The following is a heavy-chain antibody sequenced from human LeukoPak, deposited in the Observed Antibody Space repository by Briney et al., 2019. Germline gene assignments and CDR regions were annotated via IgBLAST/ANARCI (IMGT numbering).Heavy chain of an antibody. J-gene: IGHJ4*02. CDR2: INTNTGNP. Sequence: ASVKVSCKASGYTFTSYAMNWVRQAPGQGLEWMGWINTNTGNPTYAQGFTGRFVFSLDTSVSTTYLQISSLKAEDTAVYSCARVAEYSSGWYDPFDYWGQGTLVTVSS. CDR3: ARVAEYSSGWYDPFDY. D-gene: IGHD6-19*01. CDR1: GYTFTSYA. V-gene: IGHV7-4-1*02.